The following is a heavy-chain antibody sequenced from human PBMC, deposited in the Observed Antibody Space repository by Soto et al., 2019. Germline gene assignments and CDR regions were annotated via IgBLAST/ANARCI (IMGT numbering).Heavy chain of an antibody. CDR2: ISSSSSTI. J-gene: IGHJ5*02. Sequence: GGSLILSCAASGFTFGSYSMNWVRQAPGKGLEWVSYISSSSSTIYYADSVKGRFTISRDNAKNSLYLQMNSLRDEDTAVYYCARGLYYYDSSGYWGSWGQGTLVTVSS. CDR3: ARGLYYYDSSGYWGS. D-gene: IGHD3-22*01. CDR1: GFTFGSYS. V-gene: IGHV3-48*02.